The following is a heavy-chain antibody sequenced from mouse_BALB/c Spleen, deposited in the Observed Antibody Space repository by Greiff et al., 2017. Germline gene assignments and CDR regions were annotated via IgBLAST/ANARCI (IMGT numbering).Heavy chain of an antibody. J-gene: IGHJ3*01. V-gene: IGHV14-3*02. CDR1: GFNIKDTY. CDR2: IDPANGNT. CDR3: ARDSSGWFAY. Sequence: EVQLVESGAELVKPGASVKLSCTASGFNIKDTYMHWVKQRPEQGLEWIGRIDPANGNTKYDPKFQGKATITADTSSNTAYLQLSSLTSEDTAVYYCARDSSGWFAYWGQGTLVTVSA. D-gene: IGHD3-2*01.